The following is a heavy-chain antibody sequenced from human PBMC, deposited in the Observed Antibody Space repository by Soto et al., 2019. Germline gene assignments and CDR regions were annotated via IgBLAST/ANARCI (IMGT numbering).Heavy chain of an antibody. CDR2: IWHNGKNK. CDR3: ARDPGQDEAMDY. CDR1: GFAFSNFG. Sequence: QVQVVESGGGVVQPGRSLRLSCVASGFAFSNFGMHWVRQVPGKGLEWVAVIWHNGKNKDYADYAKGRFTNSRDNSKNILYLEMNSLRVEDTAVYYCARDPGQDEAMDYWGQGTLVTVSS. V-gene: IGHV3-33*01. J-gene: IGHJ4*02.